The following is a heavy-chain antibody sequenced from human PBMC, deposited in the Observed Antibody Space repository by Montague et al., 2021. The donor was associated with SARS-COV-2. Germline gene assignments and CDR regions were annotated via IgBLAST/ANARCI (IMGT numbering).Heavy chain of an antibody. CDR1: GFTFRDSA. V-gene: IGHV3-23*01. CDR2: ISYNGGST. Sequence: PLRLSCAASGFTFRDSAMNWVRQAPGKGLEWVSLISYNGGSTYYADSVKDRFTISRDNSNNTLYLQLNSLRAEDTAIYYCASDIECGFWGQGTLVTVSS. D-gene: IGHD3-9*01. J-gene: IGHJ4*02. CDR3: ASDIECGF.